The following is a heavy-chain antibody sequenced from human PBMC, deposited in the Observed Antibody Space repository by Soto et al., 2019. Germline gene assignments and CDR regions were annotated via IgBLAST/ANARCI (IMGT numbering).Heavy chain of an antibody. Sequence: GGSLRLSCAASGFIFSDYWMHWVRQAPGKGLVWVSRINSDGSSTTYADSVKGRFTISRDNAKNTLYLQMNSLRGEDTAVYYCAREGGPYCSSTSXQRPFNYWGRGTPVTVSS. V-gene: IGHV3-74*01. CDR2: INSDGSST. CDR3: AREGGPYCSSTSXQRPFNY. D-gene: IGHD2-2*01. J-gene: IGHJ4*02. CDR1: GFIFSDYW.